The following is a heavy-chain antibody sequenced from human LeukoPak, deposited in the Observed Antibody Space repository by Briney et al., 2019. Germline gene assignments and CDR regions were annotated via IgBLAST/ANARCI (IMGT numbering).Heavy chain of an antibody. V-gene: IGHV4-59*08. CDR1: GGSISSYY. J-gene: IGHJ4*02. CDR2: IYYSGST. D-gene: IGHD1-26*01. CDR3: ARHKGGSYRNLDY. Sequence: SETLSLTCTVSGGSISSYYWSWIRQPPGKGLEWIGYIYYSGSTNYNPSLKSRVTISVDTSKNQFSLKLSSVTAAGTAVYYCARHKGGSYRNLDYWGQGTLVTVSS.